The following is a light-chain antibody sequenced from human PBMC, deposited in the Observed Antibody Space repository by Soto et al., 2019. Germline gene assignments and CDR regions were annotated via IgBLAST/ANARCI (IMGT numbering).Light chain of an antibody. CDR3: QQYNNWPLT. CDR2: GAA. J-gene: IGKJ4*01. Sequence: ERVMTQSPATMSVSPGERATLSCRASQSMGSNVAWYQQKPGQAPRLLIYGAATRATGIPARFCGSGSGAEFTLTISSLQSEDVTVYYCQQYNNWPLTFGGGTKVDIK. V-gene: IGKV3-15*01. CDR1: QSMGSN.